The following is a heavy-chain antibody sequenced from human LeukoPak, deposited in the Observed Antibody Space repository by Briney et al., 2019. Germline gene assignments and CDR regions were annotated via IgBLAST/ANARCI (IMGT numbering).Heavy chain of an antibody. CDR3: AKDTSGYSYGYASGYFDY. CDR2: ISSSGSTI. D-gene: IGHD5-18*01. V-gene: IGHV3-48*03. J-gene: IGHJ4*02. Sequence: GGSLRLSCAASGFTFSSYEMNWVRQAPGKGLEWVSYISSSGSTIYYADSVKGRFTISRDNAKNSLYLQRNSLRPEDTAVYYCAKDTSGYSYGYASGYFDYWGQGTLVTVSS. CDR1: GFTFSSYE.